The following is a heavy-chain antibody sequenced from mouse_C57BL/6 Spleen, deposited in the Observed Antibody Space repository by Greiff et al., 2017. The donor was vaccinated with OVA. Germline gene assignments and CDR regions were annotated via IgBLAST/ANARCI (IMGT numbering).Heavy chain of an antibody. CDR2: INPNNGGT. D-gene: IGHD2-1*01. CDR3: ARRAFYYGNWFAY. V-gene: IGHV1-26*01. Sequence: VQLQQSGPELVKPGASVKISCKASGYTFTDYYMNWVKQSHGKSLEWIGDINPNNGGTSYNQKFKGKATLTVDKSSSTAYMELRSLTSEDSAVYYCARRAFYYGNWFAYWGQGTLVTVSA. CDR1: GYTFTDYY. J-gene: IGHJ3*01.